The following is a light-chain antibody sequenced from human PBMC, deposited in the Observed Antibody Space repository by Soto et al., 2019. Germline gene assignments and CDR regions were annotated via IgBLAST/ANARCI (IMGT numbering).Light chain of an antibody. CDR2: DVS. V-gene: IGLV2-14*01. CDR3: RSYTSRSTHV. CDR1: SSDVGGYNY. Sequence: QSVLTQPASVSGSPGQSITISCTGTSSDVGGYNYVSWYQQHPGKAPKLMIYDVSNRPSGVSNRFSGSKSGNTASLTISGLQAEDEADYYCRSYTSRSTHVFGTGTKVNV. J-gene: IGLJ1*01.